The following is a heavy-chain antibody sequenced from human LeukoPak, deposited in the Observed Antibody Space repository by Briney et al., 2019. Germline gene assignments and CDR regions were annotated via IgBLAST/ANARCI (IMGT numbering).Heavy chain of an antibody. D-gene: IGHD6-13*01. CDR3: ARARQDWQQLVLDIYYGMDV. CDR2: ISYDGSNK. J-gene: IGHJ6*02. Sequence: QPGRSLRLSCAASGFTFSSYAMHWVRQAPGKGLEWVAVISYDGSNKYYADSAKGRFTISRDNSKNTLYLQMNSLRAEDTAVYYCARARQDWQQLVLDIYYGMDVWGQGTTVTVSS. CDR1: GFTFSSYA. V-gene: IGHV3-30-3*01.